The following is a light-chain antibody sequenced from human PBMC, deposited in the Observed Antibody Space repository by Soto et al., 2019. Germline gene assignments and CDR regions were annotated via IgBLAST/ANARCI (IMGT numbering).Light chain of an antibody. CDR3: QSYDSSRSGWV. J-gene: IGLJ3*02. V-gene: IGLV1-40*01. CDR2: GNS. CDR1: SCNVGAGYN. Sequence: QSALTQPPSVSGAPGQRVTISCTGSSCNVGAGYNVHWYQQLPGTAPKLLIFGNSNRPSGVPDRFSGSKSGTSASLAITGPQVEAEDDDYCQSYDSSRSGWVFGGGTQLTVL.